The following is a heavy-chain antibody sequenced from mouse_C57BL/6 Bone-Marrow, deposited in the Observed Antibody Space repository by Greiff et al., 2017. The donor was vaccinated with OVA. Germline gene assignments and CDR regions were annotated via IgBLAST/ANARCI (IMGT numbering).Heavy chain of an antibody. CDR1: GFTFSSYA. Sequence: VQRVESGGGLVKPGGSLKLSCAASGFTFSSYAMSWVRQTPEKRLEWVATISDGGSYTYSPDNVKGRFTISRDNAKNNLYLQMSHLKSEDTAMYYCAKVLTTKDYFDYWGQGTTLTVSS. D-gene: IGHD2-12*01. CDR2: ISDGGSYT. CDR3: AKVLTTKDYFDY. J-gene: IGHJ2*01. V-gene: IGHV5-4*01.